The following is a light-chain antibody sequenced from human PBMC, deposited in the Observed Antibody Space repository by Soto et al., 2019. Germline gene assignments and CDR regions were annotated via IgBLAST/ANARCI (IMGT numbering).Light chain of an antibody. Sequence: IVLTQSPDTLSLCPGERATLSCRASQSVSSNYLAWYQQKLGQAPRLLIYGASSRATGIPDRFSGSGSGTDFTLTISRLEPEDFAVYYCQQYGSSGTFGQGTKVDIK. CDR3: QQYGSSGT. J-gene: IGKJ1*01. CDR1: QSVSSNY. V-gene: IGKV3-20*01. CDR2: GAS.